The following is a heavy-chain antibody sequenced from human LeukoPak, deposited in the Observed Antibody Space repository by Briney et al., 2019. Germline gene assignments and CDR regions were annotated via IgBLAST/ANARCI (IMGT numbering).Heavy chain of an antibody. CDR3: ARDPCSSTSCYPHDAFDI. D-gene: IGHD2-2*01. CDR1: GFTFSSYW. Sequence: GGSLRLSCAASGFTFSSYWMSWVRQAPGKGLEWVANIKQDGSEKYYVDSVKGRFTISRDNAKNSLYLQMNSLRAEDTAVYYCARDPCSSTSCYPHDAFDIWGQGTMVTASS. J-gene: IGHJ3*02. CDR2: IKQDGSEK. V-gene: IGHV3-7*01.